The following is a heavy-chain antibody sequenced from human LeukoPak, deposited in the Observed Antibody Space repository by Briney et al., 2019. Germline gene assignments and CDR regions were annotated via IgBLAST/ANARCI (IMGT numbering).Heavy chain of an antibody. CDR2: ISGSGGST. V-gene: IGHV3-23*01. CDR3: AKDVWDDFWSGYYPEYFQH. Sequence: GGSLRLSCAASGFTFSSYAMSWVPQAPGKGLEWVSAISGSGGSTYYAHSVKGRFTISRDNSKNTLYLQMNSLRAEDTAVYYCAKDVWDDFWSGYYPEYFQHWGQGTLVTVSS. D-gene: IGHD3-3*01. J-gene: IGHJ1*01. CDR1: GFTFSSYA.